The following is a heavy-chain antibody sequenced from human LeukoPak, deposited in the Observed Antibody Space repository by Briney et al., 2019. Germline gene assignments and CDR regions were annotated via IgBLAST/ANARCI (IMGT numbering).Heavy chain of an antibody. D-gene: IGHD2-21*01. Sequence: PGGSLRLSCAASGFTFSSYAMHWVRQAPGKGLEWVAVISYDGSNKYYADSVKGRFTISRDNSKNTLYLQMNSLRAEDTAVYYCARVDGCGGDCYRGPVDYWGQGTLVTVSS. J-gene: IGHJ4*02. CDR2: ISYDGSNK. V-gene: IGHV3-30-3*01. CDR3: ARVDGCGGDCYRGPVDY. CDR1: GFTFSSYA.